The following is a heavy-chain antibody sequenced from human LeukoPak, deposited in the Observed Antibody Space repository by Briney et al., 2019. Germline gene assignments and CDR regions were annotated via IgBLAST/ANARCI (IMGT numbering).Heavy chain of an antibody. Sequence: KSGGSLRLSCAASGFTFSSYSMNWVRQAPGKGLEWVSSISSSSSYIYYADSVKGRFTISRDNAKNSLYLQMNSLRAEDTAVYYCARESHYCSSTSCFYFDYWGQGTLVTVSS. D-gene: IGHD2-2*01. J-gene: IGHJ4*02. CDR2: ISSSSSYI. CDR3: ARESHYCSSTSCFYFDY. CDR1: GFTFSSYS. V-gene: IGHV3-21*01.